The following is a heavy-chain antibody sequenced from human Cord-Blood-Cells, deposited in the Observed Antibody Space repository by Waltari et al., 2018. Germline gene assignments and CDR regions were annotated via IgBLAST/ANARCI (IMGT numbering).Heavy chain of an antibody. CDR1: GFTVSSNY. J-gene: IGHJ4*02. CDR2: IYSGGST. V-gene: IGHV3-53*01. Sequence: EVQLVESGGGLIQPGGSLRLSCAASGFTVSSNYIRWVRQAPGKGLEWVSVIYSGGSTYYADSVKGRFTISRDNSKNTLYLQMNSLRAEDTAVYYCARDRSGYDGGMPWGQGTLVTVSS. CDR3: ARDRSGYDGGMP. D-gene: IGHD5-12*01.